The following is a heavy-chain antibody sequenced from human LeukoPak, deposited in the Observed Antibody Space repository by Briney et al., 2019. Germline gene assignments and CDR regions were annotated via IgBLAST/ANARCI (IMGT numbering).Heavy chain of an antibody. CDR3: ARDTAFYPEGREQLGPYYYYYMDV. Sequence: GGSLRLSCAASEFTFSDYEMNWVRQAPGKGLEWVSYISRSGSTIYYADSVKGRFTISRDNAKNSLYLQMNSLRAEDTAVYYCARDTAFYPEGREQLGPYYYYYMDVWGKGTTVTVSS. CDR1: EFTFSDYE. D-gene: IGHD6-6*01. CDR2: ISRSGSTI. J-gene: IGHJ6*03. V-gene: IGHV3-48*03.